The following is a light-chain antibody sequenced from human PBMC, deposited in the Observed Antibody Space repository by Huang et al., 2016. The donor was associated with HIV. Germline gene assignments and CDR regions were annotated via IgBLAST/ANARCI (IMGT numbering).Light chain of an antibody. CDR3: QQYNPWPPWT. Sequence: EIVMTQSPATLSVSPGARATLSCRASQRVDINLAWYQQNVGQPPRLLVCGASTRATGSPTRFSGSVSGTEFNLTISSLQSEDFAVYYCQQYNPWPPWTFGQGTRVEIK. CDR1: QRVDIN. J-gene: IGKJ1*01. V-gene: IGKV3-15*01. CDR2: GAS.